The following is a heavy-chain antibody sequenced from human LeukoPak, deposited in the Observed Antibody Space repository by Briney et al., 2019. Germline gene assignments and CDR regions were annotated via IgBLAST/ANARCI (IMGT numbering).Heavy chain of an antibody. J-gene: IGHJ5*02. CDR3: AREVVPAATTGWFDP. V-gene: IGHV3-53*01. D-gene: IGHD2-2*01. CDR1: GFTVSSNY. CDR2: IYSGGST. Sequence: QPGGSLRLSCAASGFTVSSNYMSWVRQAPGKGLEWVSVIYSGGSTYYADSVKGRFTISRDNSKNTLYLQMNSLRAEDTAVYYCAREVVPAATTGWFDPWGQGTLVTVSS.